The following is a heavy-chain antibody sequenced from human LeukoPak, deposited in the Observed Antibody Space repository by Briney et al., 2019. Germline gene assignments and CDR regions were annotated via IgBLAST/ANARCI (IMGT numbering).Heavy chain of an antibody. Sequence: ASVKVSCKASGYTFTSYGISWVRQAPGQGFEWMGWISAYNGNTNYAQKPQGRVTMTTDTSTSTAYMELRSLRSDDTAVYYCARSYYDFWSADTSNWFDPWGQGTLVTVSS. CDR1: GYTFTSYG. J-gene: IGHJ5*02. CDR3: ARSYYDFWSADTSNWFDP. V-gene: IGHV1-18*01. CDR2: ISAYNGNT. D-gene: IGHD3-3*01.